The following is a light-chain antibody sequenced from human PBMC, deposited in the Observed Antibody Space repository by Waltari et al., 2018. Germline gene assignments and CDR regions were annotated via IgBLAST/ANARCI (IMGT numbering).Light chain of an antibody. J-gene: IGLJ3*02. CDR1: SSDIGSYNL. CDR3: CSYAGDSLWV. V-gene: IGLV2-23*02. CDR2: DVT. Sequence: QSALTQPASVSASPGQSITISCKGTSSDIGSYNLVSWYQQHPGKAPKVMIYDVTKCPSGVSNRFSGSKSGYTASLTVSGLQAEDESDYYCCSYAGDSLWVFGGGTKLTVL.